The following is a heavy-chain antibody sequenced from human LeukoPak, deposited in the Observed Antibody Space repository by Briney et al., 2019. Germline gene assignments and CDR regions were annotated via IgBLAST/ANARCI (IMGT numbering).Heavy chain of an antibody. CDR2: IYYSGST. V-gene: IGHV4-59*01. J-gene: IGHJ3*02. CDR3: ARGAYGSGWTGGAFDI. CDR1: GGSISSYY. Sequence: SETLSHTCTVSGGSISSYYWSWIRQPPGKGLEWIGYIYYSGSTNYNPSLKSRVTISVDTSKNQFSLKLSSVTAADTAVYYCARGAYGSGWTGGAFDIWGQGTMVTVSS. D-gene: IGHD6-19*01.